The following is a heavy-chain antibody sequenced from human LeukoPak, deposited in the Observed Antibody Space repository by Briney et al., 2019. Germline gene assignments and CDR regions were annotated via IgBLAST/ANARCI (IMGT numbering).Heavy chain of an antibody. Sequence: SETLSLTCVVSGYALPSGHYWGWIRQSPGKGLDWIGSFYAGGSIYYNPSLKSRVTIVEDTSRNQFSLKMTSVTAADTAVYYCTREVVEVPTAVIDYWGQGALVTVSS. J-gene: IGHJ4*02. V-gene: IGHV4-38-2*02. CDR1: GYALPSGHY. CDR3: TREVVEVPTAVIDY. CDR2: FYAGGSI. D-gene: IGHD1-26*01.